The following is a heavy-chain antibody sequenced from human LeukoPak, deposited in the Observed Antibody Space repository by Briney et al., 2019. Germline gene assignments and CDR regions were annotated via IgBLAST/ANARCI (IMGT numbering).Heavy chain of an antibody. CDR1: GGSISSYY. D-gene: IGHD5-18*01. CDR2: IYYSGST. J-gene: IGHJ4*02. Sequence: SETLSLTCTVSGGSISSYYWNWIRLPPGKGLEWIGYIYYSGSTNYNPSLKSRVTISVDTSKNQFSLKLSSVTAADTAVYYCASGDTATREVDYWGQGTLVTVSS. V-gene: IGHV4-59*01. CDR3: ASGDTATREVDY.